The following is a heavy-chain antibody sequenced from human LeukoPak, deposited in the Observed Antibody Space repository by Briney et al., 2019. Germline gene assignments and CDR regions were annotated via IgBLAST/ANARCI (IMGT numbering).Heavy chain of an antibody. CDR1: GCSISSGYY. D-gene: IGHD3-16*01. J-gene: IGHJ4*02. CDR2: IYHSGST. CDR3: ARGGYQFDY. V-gene: IGHV4-38-2*01. Sequence: SETLSLTCAVSGCSISSGYYWGWIRQPPGKGLEWIGSIYHSGSTYYNPSLKSRVTISVDTSKNQFSLKLSSVTAADTAVYYCARGGYQFDYWGQGTLVTVSS.